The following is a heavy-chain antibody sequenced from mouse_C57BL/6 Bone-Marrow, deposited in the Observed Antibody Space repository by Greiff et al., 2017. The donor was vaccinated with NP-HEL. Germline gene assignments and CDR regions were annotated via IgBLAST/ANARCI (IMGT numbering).Heavy chain of an antibody. Sequence: QVQLQQSGPELVKPGASVKISCKASGYTFTDYYINWVKQRPGQGLEWIGWIFPGSGSTYYNEKFKGKATLTVDKSSSTAYMLLSSLTSEDSAVYFCARSGSVYDGYYSAWFAYWGQGTLVTVSA. CDR1: GYTFTDYY. CDR3: ARSGSVYDGYYSAWFAY. J-gene: IGHJ3*01. CDR2: IFPGSGST. V-gene: IGHV1-75*01. D-gene: IGHD2-3*01.